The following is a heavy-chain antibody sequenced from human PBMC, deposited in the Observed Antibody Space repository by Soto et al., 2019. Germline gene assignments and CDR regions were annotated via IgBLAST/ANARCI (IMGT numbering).Heavy chain of an antibody. V-gene: IGHV4-30-2*01. J-gene: IGHJ6*02. CDR2: IYHSGST. CDR3: ARGMGYCSGGSCYYYYGMDV. CDR1: GGSISSGGYS. D-gene: IGHD2-15*01. Sequence: LSLTCAVSGGSISSGGYSWSWIRQPPGKGLEWIGYIYHSGSTYYNPSLKSRVTISVDRSKNQFSLKLSSVTAADTAVYYCARGMGYCSGGSCYYYYGMDVWGQGTTVTVSS.